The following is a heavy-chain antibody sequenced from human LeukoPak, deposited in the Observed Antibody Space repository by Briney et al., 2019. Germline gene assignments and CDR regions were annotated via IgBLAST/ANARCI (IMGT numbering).Heavy chain of an antibody. CDR3: AREASIVVRCSAY. D-gene: IGHD6-6*01. CDR1: GFTFSSYA. V-gene: IGHV3-64*01. J-gene: IGHJ4*02. CDR2: ISSNGGST. Sequence: GGSLRLSCAASGFTFSSYAMHWVGQAPGKGLEYVSAISSNGGSTSYANSVKGRFTISRDNSKNTLYLQMGSLRAEDMAVYYCAREASIVVRCSAYWGQGTLVTVSS.